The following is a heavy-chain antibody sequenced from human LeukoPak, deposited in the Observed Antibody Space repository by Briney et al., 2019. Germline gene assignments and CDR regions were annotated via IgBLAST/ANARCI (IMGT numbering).Heavy chain of an antibody. Sequence: GSLRLSCAVSGITFSNYVMSWVRQAPGKGLEWVSGISGGDTTYYADSVKGRFTISRDNSKNTLYLQMNSLRAEDTAVYYCAKTYSGYYLPFDYWGQGTLVTVSS. CDR2: ISGGDTT. V-gene: IGHV3-23*01. CDR3: AKTYSGYYLPFDY. CDR1: GITFSNYV. J-gene: IGHJ4*02. D-gene: IGHD1-26*01.